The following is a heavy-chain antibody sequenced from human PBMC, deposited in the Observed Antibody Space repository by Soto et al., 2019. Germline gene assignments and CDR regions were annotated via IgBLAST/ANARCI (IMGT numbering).Heavy chain of an antibody. CDR1: GGSISSSRNYYY. CDR3: ARHDGFSSGWIFDY. V-gene: IGHV4-39*01. CDR2: IHYSGST. Sequence: SETLSLSCTVSGGSISSSRNYYYWGWIRQPPGKGLEWIGNIHYSGSTYYNPSLKSRITISVDTSKNQFSLKLSSVTAADTAVYYCARHDGFSSGWIFDYWGHGTLVTVSS. D-gene: IGHD6-19*01. J-gene: IGHJ4*01.